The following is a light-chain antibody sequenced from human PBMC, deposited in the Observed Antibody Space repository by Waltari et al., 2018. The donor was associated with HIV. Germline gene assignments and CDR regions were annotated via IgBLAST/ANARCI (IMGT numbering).Light chain of an antibody. CDR1: QSISSTY. J-gene: IGKJ1*01. CDR3: QQYGRPPWT. V-gene: IGKV3-20*01. CDR2: ASS. Sequence: EIVLTQSPGTLSLSPGERAALSCRASQSISSTYLAWYQQKPGQAPRLLIYASSTRATGIPDRFTGSGSGTDFTLTISRLEPEDFAVYYCQQYGRPPWTFGQGTRVDIK.